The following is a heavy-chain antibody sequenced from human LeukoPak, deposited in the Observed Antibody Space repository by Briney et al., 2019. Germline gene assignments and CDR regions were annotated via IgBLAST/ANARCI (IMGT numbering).Heavy chain of an antibody. V-gene: IGHV3-23*01. Sequence: SAISGSGGSTYYADSVKGRFTISRDNSKNTLYLQMNSLRAEDTAVYYCAKGQSYYYYGMDVWGQGTTVTVSS. CDR2: ISGSGGST. CDR3: AKGQSYYYYGMDV. J-gene: IGHJ6*02.